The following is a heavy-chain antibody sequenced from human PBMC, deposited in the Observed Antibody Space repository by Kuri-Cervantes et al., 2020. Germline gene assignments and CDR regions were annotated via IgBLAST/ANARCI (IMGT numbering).Heavy chain of an antibody. D-gene: IGHD3-10*01. V-gene: IGHV3-19*01. CDR3: ARVRYGSGSYLVTNYFDY. Sequence: GESLKISCAASGFTFSNSDMNWVRQAPGKGLEWVSGVSWNGSRTHYADSVKDRFIISRDNSRNFLYQQMNSLRPEDMAVYYCARVRYGSGSYLVTNYFDYWGQGTLVTVSS. CDR1: GFTFSNSD. J-gene: IGHJ4*02. CDR2: VSWNGSRT.